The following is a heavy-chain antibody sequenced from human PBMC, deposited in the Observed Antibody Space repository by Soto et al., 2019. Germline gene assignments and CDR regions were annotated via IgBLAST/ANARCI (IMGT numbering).Heavy chain of an antibody. CDR3: ARGLKWPDY. V-gene: IGHV4-31*03. CDR1: GESISTGSGY. J-gene: IGHJ4*01. Sequence: SETLSLTCTVSGESISTGSGYWSWVRQHPGRGLEWLGYIFHSGRTYYSPSLSSRLTLSIDTSNNQLSLNLRSVTAADTAVYCCARGLKWPDYWGHGTLVTVSS. D-gene: IGHD5-12*01. CDR2: IFHSGRT.